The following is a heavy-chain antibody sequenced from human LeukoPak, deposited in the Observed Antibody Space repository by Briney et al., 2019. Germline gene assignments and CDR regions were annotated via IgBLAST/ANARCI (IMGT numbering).Heavy chain of an antibody. CDR1: GFTFSSYW. V-gene: IGHV3-74*01. Sequence: PGGSLRHSCAASGFTFSSYWMHWVRRAPGKGLVWVSRIDTDGSSTIYADSVQGRFTISRDNAKNTLYLQMNSLRAEDTAVYYCTRGYVGIDYWGQGTLVTVSS. CDR3: TRGYVGIDY. CDR2: IDTDGSST. D-gene: IGHD5-12*01. J-gene: IGHJ4*02.